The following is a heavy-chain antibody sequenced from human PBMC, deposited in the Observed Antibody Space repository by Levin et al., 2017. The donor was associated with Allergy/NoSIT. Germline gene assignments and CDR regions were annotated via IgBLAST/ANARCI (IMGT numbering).Heavy chain of an antibody. Sequence: PGGSLRLSCVASGFNFNNAWMGWVRQAPGKGLEWVGRIKSRTDDETKDYAAPVKGRFTISRDDEKNMLYLQMNSLKTEDTAVYYCSTDLLRFRWYFDLWGRGTRVTVSS. CDR2: IKSRTDDETK. J-gene: IGHJ2*01. D-gene: IGHD3-10*01. CDR1: GFNFNNAW. CDR3: STDLLRFRWYFDL. V-gene: IGHV3-15*01.